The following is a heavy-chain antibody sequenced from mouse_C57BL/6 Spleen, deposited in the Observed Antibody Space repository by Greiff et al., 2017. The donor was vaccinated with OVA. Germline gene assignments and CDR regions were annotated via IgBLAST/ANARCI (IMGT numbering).Heavy chain of an antibody. CDR1: GFTFSSYG. V-gene: IGHV5-6*01. D-gene: IGHD3-2*01. CDR3: ARHDSFAMDY. CDR2: ISSGGSYT. J-gene: IGHJ4*01. Sequence: EVKLQESGGDLVKPGGSLKLSCAASGFTFSSYGMSWVRQTPDKRLEWVATISSGGSYTYYPDSVKGRFTISRDNAKNTLYLQMSSLKSEDTAMYYCARHDSFAMDYWGQGTSVTVSS.